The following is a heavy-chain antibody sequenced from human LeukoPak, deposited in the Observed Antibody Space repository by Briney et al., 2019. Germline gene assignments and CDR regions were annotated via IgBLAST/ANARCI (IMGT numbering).Heavy chain of an antibody. D-gene: IGHD1-26*01. Sequence: ASVKVSCKASGCTFPSYGISWVRQAPGQGREWMGWVSAYNGNTNYAQKLQGRVTMTTDTSTSTAYMELRSLRSDDTAVYYCARLRALDYYYYYMDVWGKGTTVTVSS. CDR1: GCTFPSYG. V-gene: IGHV1-18*01. CDR2: VSAYNGNT. CDR3: ARLRALDYYYYYMDV. J-gene: IGHJ6*03.